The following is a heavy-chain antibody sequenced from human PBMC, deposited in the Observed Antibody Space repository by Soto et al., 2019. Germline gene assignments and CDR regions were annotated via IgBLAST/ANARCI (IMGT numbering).Heavy chain of an antibody. V-gene: IGHV4-34*01. CDR2: INHSGST. CDR3: ARGVGFGVVMFSRSYYYYMDV. D-gene: IGHD3-3*01. CDR1: GGSFSGYY. Sequence: ETLSLTCAVYGGSFSGYYWSWIRQPPGKGLEWIGEINHSGSTNYNPSLKSRVTISVDTSKNQFSLKLSSVTAADTAVYYCARGVGFGVVMFSRSYYYYMDVWGKGTTVTVSS. J-gene: IGHJ6*03.